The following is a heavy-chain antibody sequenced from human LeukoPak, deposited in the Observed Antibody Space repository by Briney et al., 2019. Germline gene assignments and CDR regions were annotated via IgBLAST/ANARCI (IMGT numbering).Heavy chain of an antibody. CDR2: IIPIFGTA. CDR1: GGTFSSYA. J-gene: IGHJ4*02. Sequence: SVKVSCKASGGTFSSYAISWVRQAPGQGLEWTGGIIPIFGTANYAQKFQGRVTITADESTSTAYMELSSLRSEDTAVYYCARGLMYYYDSSGSLAFDYWGQGTLVTVSS. V-gene: IGHV1-69*13. D-gene: IGHD3-22*01. CDR3: ARGLMYYYDSSGSLAFDY.